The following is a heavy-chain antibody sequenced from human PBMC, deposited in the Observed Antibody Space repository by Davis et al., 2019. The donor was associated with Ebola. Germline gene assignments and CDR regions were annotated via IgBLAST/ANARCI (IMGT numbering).Heavy chain of an antibody. CDR3: AKGIFGVVILGGFDY. V-gene: IGHV4-34*01. Sequence: MPSETLSLTCTVSGGSISSYYWSWIRQPPGKGLEWIGEINHSGSTNYNPSLKSRVTISVDTSKNQFSLKLSSVTAADTAVYYCAKGIFGVVILGGFDYWGQGTLVTVSS. D-gene: IGHD3-3*01. CDR1: GGSISSYY. J-gene: IGHJ4*02. CDR2: INHSGST.